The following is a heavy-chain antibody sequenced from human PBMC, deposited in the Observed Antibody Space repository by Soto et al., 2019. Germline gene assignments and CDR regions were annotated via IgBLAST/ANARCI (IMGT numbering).Heavy chain of an antibody. V-gene: IGHV4-31*03. D-gene: IGHD3-22*01. J-gene: IGHJ4*02. Sequence: QVQLQESGPGLVKPSQTLSLTCHVSGFSISRGGFLWSWIRQHPGKGLEWIGFIAYNGRTSYNPSLKSRVTISADTSKNQISLELNSVTAADTAVYYCARSEVVVIRLDNWGQGTPVTVSS. CDR3: ARSEVVVIRLDN. CDR2: IAYNGRT. CDR1: GFSISRGGFL.